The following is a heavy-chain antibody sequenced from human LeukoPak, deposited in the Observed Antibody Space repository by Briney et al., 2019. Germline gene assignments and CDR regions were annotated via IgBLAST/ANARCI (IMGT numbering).Heavy chain of an antibody. D-gene: IGHD5-12*01. CDR3: ARGRGYSGYEPFDY. CDR1: GFSFSSYS. V-gene: IGHV3-21*01. J-gene: IGHJ4*02. Sequence: GGSLRLSCAASGFSFSSYSMNWVRHAPGKGLEWVSSISSSSSYIYYADSVKGRFTISRDYAKNSLYLQMNSLRGEDTAVYYCARGRGYSGYEPFDYWGQGTLVTVSS. CDR2: ISSSSSYI.